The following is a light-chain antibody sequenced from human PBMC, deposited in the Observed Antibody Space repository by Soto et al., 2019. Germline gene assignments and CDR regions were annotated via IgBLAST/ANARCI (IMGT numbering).Light chain of an antibody. CDR3: CSYTTSNTRQVV. V-gene: IGLV2-14*03. Sequence: QSALTQPASVSGSPGQSITISCTGSSSNVGVYNYVSWYQHHPGKAPQLIIYDVNNRPSVVFIRCSGSKSDNTSSLTSSGLQPADEADYHCCSYTTSNTRQVVFGTGTKLTVL. J-gene: IGLJ1*01. CDR2: DVN. CDR1: SSNVGVYNY.